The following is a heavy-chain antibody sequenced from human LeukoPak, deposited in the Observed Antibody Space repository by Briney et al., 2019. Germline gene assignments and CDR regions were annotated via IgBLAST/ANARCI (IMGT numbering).Heavy chain of an antibody. Sequence: ASVTVSCKVSGYTLTELSMHWVRQAPGKGLEGMGGFDPEDGETIYAQKFQGRVTMTEDTSTDTAYRELSSLRSEDTAVYYCATRRDGYQSGRGAFDIWGQGTMVTVSS. V-gene: IGHV1-24*01. CDR1: GYTLTELS. CDR2: FDPEDGET. CDR3: ATRRDGYQSGRGAFDI. D-gene: IGHD5-24*01. J-gene: IGHJ3*02.